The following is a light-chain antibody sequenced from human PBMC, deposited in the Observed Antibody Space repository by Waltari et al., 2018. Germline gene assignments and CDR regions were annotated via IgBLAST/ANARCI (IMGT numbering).Light chain of an antibody. V-gene: IGKV1-39*01. Sequence: DIQMTQSPSSLSASVGDRVTITCRASQSISTFLNWYQQKEGRAPKLLIYAESTLQRGVPSRFSGSGAGSDFTLTISSLQPEDSATYHCQESVSTPKGTFGPGTKVEIK. CDR3: QESVSTPKGT. CDR2: AES. J-gene: IGKJ3*01. CDR1: QSISTF.